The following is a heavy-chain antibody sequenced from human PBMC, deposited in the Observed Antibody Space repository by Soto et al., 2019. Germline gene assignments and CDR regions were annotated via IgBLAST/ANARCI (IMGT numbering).Heavy chain of an antibody. Sequence: EVQLVESGGGLVQPGRSLRLSCVASGFSFGDFVMNWVRQRPGKGLEWVSSVSWNSGAKLYADSVKGRFAISRDSAKKSVYLQMNSLRPDDTAFYYCAKGVATAVPALDYWGQGTLVTVSS. CDR2: VSWNSGAK. CDR3: AKGVATAVPALDY. J-gene: IGHJ4*02. V-gene: IGHV3-9*01. D-gene: IGHD2-21*02. CDR1: GFSFGDFV.